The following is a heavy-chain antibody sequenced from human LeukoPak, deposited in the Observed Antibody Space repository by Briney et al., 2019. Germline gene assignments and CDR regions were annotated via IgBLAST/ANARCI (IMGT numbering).Heavy chain of an antibody. CDR1: GFTFSKYC. CDR2: IKQDGSEK. CDR3: ARAGGHRNGGYDY. V-gene: IGHV3-7*01. D-gene: IGHD5-12*01. Sequence: GGSLRLSCAASGFTFSKYCMSWVRQAPGKGLEWVANIKQDGSEKYYVDSVKGRYTISRDNAKNSLYLQMNNLRAEDTAVYYCARAGGHRNGGYDYWGQGTLVTVSS. J-gene: IGHJ4*02.